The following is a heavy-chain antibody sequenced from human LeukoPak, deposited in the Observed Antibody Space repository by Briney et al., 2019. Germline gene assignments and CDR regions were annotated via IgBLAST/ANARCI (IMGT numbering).Heavy chain of an antibody. D-gene: IGHD6-13*01. CDR2: INHSGST. Sequence: PSETLSLTCAVYGGSFSGYYWSWIRQPPGKGLEWIGEINHSGSTNYNPSLKSRVTISVDTSKNQFSLKLSSVTAADTAVYYCARVAYSSSWPNAFDIWGQGTMVTVSS. CDR1: GGSFSGYY. CDR3: ARVAYSSSWPNAFDI. J-gene: IGHJ3*02. V-gene: IGHV4-34*01.